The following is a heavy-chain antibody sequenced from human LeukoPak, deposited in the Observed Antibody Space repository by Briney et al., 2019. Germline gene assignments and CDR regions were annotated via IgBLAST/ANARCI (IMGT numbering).Heavy chain of an antibody. Sequence: ASVKVSCMPSGYTFTGYYMHWVRQAPGQGLEWMGWINPYSRLIDYAQKFQGRVTMTRDTSITTAYMELGRLTSDDTAVYYCATDGYYYGSGTYPNYWGQGTLVTISS. V-gene: IGHV1-2*02. J-gene: IGHJ4*02. D-gene: IGHD3-10*01. CDR1: GYTFTGYY. CDR2: INPYSRLI. CDR3: ATDGYYYGSGTYPNY.